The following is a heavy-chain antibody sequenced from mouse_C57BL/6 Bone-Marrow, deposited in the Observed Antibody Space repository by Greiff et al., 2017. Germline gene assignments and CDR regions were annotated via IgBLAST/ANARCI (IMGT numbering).Heavy chain of an antibody. CDR2: ISSGGSYT. CDR1: GFTFSSYG. Sequence: EVQGVESGGDLVKPGGSLKLSCAASGFTFSSYGMFWVRQTPDKRREWVATISSGGSYTYYSDSVKGRFTISRDNDKDTLYLKMSSLKSEDTAMYYCARRGGLRRYFDVWGTGTTVTVSA. V-gene: IGHV5-6*01. D-gene: IGHD2-2*01. CDR3: ARRGGLRRYFDV. J-gene: IGHJ1*03.